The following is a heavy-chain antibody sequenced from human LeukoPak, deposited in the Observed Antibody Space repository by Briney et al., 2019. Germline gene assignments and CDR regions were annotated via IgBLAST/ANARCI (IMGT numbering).Heavy chain of an antibody. J-gene: IGHJ6*03. CDR3: ARWGSSWPYYYYYMDV. D-gene: IGHD6-13*01. V-gene: IGHV1-18*01. Sequence: ASVKVSCKASGYTFTDYTLSWVRQAPGQGLEWMGWINTYNGNTNYAQKLRGRVTMTTDTSTSTAYMELRSLRSDDTAVYYCARWGSSWPYYYYYMDVWGKGTTVTVSS. CDR1: GYTFTDYT. CDR2: INTYNGNT.